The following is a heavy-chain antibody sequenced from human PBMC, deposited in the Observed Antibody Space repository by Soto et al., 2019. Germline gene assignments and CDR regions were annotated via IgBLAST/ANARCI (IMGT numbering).Heavy chain of an antibody. J-gene: IGHJ4*02. Sequence: ASVKVSCKASGGTFSSYAISWVRQAPGQGLEWMGGIIPIFGTANYAQKFQGRVTITADESTSTAYMELSSLRSEDTAVYYCARSGFSGCSSTSCPIDYWGQGTLVTVSS. CDR1: GGTFSSYA. V-gene: IGHV1-69*13. CDR3: ARSGFSGCSSTSCPIDY. CDR2: IIPIFGTA. D-gene: IGHD2-2*01.